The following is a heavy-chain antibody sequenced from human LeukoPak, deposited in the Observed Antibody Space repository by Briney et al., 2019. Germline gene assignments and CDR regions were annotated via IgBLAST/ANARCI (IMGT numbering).Heavy chain of an antibody. J-gene: IGHJ4*02. V-gene: IGHV3-33*01. CDR1: GFIFSDYG. CDR2: IWYDGTKK. D-gene: IGHD1-26*01. CDR3: ARKSGSYPDY. Sequence: GGSLRLSCAASGFIFSDYGMHWVRQAPGKGLEWVALIWYDGTKKYYTDSVKGRFTISRDNSKNTLYLQMSSLRAEDTAVYYCARKSGSYPDYWGQGTLVTVSS.